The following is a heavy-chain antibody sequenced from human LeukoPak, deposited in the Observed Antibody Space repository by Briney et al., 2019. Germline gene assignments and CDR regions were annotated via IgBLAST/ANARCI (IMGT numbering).Heavy chain of an antibody. J-gene: IGHJ5*02. V-gene: IGHV4-4*07. CDR1: GGSISRYY. D-gene: IGHD6-13*01. CDR3: ARVDSSSWYEDWFDP. CDR2: IYTSGST. Sequence: PSETLSLTCTVSGGSISRYYWSWIRQPAGKGLEWIGRIYTSGSTNYNPSLKSRVTMSVDTSKNQFSLKLSSVTAADTAVYYCARVDSSSWYEDWFDPWGQGTLVTVSS.